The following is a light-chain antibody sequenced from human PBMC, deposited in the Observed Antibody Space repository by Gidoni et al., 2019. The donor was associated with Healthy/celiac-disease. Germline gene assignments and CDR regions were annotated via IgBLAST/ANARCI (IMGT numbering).Light chain of an antibody. CDR2: WAS. CDR1: QSVLYSSNNKNC. J-gene: IGKJ2*01. V-gene: IGKV4-1*01. Sequence: DLVMAQSPDALAVTLGERATISCKSSQSVLYSSNNKNCLAWYQQKPGQPPKLHIYWASTRESGVPDRFSGSGSGTDFTLTISSLQAEDVAVYYCQQYYSSRTFGQGTKLEIK. CDR3: QQYYSSRT.